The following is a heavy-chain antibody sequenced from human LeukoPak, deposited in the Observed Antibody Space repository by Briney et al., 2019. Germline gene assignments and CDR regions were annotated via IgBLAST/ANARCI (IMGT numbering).Heavy chain of an antibody. CDR2: ISYDGSNK. D-gene: IGHD3-22*01. CDR3: ARDHPRLYYYDSSGSLFDY. CDR1: GFTFSSYA. V-gene: IGHV3-30-3*01. Sequence: GRSLRLSCAASGFTFSSYAMHWVRQAPGKGLEWVAVISYDGSNKYYADSVKGRFTISRDNSKNTLYLRMNSLRAEDTAVYYCARDHPRLYYYDSSGSLFDYWGQGTLVTVSS. J-gene: IGHJ4*02.